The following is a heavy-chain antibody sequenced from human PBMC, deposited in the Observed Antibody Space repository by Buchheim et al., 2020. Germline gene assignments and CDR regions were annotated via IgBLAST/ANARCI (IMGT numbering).Heavy chain of an antibody. V-gene: IGHV3-23*01. J-gene: IGHJ4*02. D-gene: IGHD4-17*01. CDR1: GFTFSSYA. CDR3: AKRASTDYGEPWDYFDY. CDR2: ISGSGGST. Sequence: EVQLLESGGGLVQPGGSLRLSCAASGFTFSSYAMSWVRQAPGKGLEWVSAISGSGGSTYYADSVKGRFTISRDNSKNTLYLQMSSRRADDTAVYYCAKRASTDYGEPWDYFDYWGQGTL.